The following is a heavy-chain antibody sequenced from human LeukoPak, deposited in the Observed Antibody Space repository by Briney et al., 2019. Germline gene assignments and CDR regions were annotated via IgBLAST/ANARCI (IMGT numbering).Heavy chain of an antibody. CDR2: ISSNGGST. CDR3: VKDSAKGRYCSAGSCYSTAYYFDY. CDR1: GFTFSSYA. Sequence: SGGSLRLSCSASGFTFSSYAMHWVRQAPGKGLEYVSAISSNGGSTYYADSVKGRFTIPRDNSKNTLYLQMSSLRAEDTAVYYCVKDSAKGRYCSAGSCYSTAYYFDYWGQGTLVTVSS. V-gene: IGHV3-64D*06. D-gene: IGHD2-15*01. J-gene: IGHJ4*02.